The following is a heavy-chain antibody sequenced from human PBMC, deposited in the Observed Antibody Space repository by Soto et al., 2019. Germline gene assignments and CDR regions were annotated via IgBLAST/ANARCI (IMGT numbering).Heavy chain of an antibody. V-gene: IGHV3-64D*06. CDR1: GFTFNSYA. CDR2: ISSYGADT. CDR3: AKNQGVELVPLATVDWFDP. D-gene: IGHD1-26*01. J-gene: IGHJ5*02. Sequence: GGSLRLSCSASGFTFNSYAMHWVRQAPGKGLEFVSAISSYGADTYYADSVKGRFAISRDNSKNTLYLQMSSLRAEDTALYYCAKNQGVELVPLATVDWFDPWGQGSVVTVSS.